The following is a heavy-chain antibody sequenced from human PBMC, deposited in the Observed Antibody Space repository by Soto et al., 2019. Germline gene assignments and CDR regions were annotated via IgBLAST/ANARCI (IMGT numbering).Heavy chain of an antibody. V-gene: IGHV3-30*18. CDR1: GFTFSSYG. J-gene: IGHJ4*02. CDR2: ISYDGSNK. D-gene: IGHD3-9*01. CDR3: AKGGLVIDY. Sequence: QVQLVESGGGVVQPGRSLRLSCAASGFTFSSYGMHWVRQAPGKGLEWVAVISYDGSNKYYADSVKGRFTISRDNSKNTLYLQKNSLKAEDTAVYYCAKGGLVIDYWGQGTLVTVSS.